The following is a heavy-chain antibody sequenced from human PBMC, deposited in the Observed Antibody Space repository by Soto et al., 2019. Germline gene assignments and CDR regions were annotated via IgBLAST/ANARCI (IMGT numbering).Heavy chain of an antibody. Sequence: ASETLSLTCAVSGGSIISSNWWSWVRQPPGKGLEWIGEIYHSGSTNYNPSLKSRVTISVDKSKNQFSLKLSSVTAADTAVYYCARSPDSSGYYPRWYYYGMDVWGQGTTVTVSS. J-gene: IGHJ6*02. D-gene: IGHD3-22*01. CDR3: ARSPDSSGYYPRWYYYGMDV. CDR2: IYHSGST. V-gene: IGHV4-4*02. CDR1: GGSIISSNW.